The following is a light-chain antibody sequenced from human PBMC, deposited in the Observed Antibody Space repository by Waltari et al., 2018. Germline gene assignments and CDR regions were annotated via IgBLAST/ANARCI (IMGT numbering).Light chain of an antibody. V-gene: IGLV2-14*01. CDR3: NSYTGSSSWV. Sequence: QSALTQPASVSGSPGQSITISCTGTSSAVCFYNYVSWYQQHPGKAPKLIIYDVSERPSGVSDRFSGSKSSNTASLTISGLQAEDEADYYCNSYTGSSSWVFGGGTKLTVL. CDR2: DVS. CDR1: SSAVCFYNY. J-gene: IGLJ3*02.